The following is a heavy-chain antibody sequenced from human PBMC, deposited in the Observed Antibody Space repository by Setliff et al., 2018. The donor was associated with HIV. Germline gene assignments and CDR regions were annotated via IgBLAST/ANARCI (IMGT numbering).Heavy chain of an antibody. D-gene: IGHD6-13*01. CDR1: GGSISSDTYH. J-gene: IGHJ4*02. CDR3: AAASSWDPLLDY. Sequence: SETLSLTCTVSGGSISSDTYHYSWIRQPAGKGLEWIGQTYSSGSTKCNPSLKSRVTISVDTSKNQFSLTLSSVTAADTAVYYCAAASSWDPLLDYWGQGTLVTVSS. V-gene: IGHV4-61*09. CDR2: TYSSGST.